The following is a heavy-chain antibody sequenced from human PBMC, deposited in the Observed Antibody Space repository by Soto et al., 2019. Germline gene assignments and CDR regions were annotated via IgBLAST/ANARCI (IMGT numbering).Heavy chain of an antibody. CDR2: IYVTGAV. V-gene: IGHV4-31*03. CDR3: ARLRIATNNYKWFDP. Sequence: SETLSLTCSVSGAALSSGNYYWSWIRQVPGKGLEWIGHIYVTGAVDYNPSLRDRITISQDTSERQFSLDLRLVTAADTAVYYCARLRIATNNYKWFDPWGQGTLVTVSS. D-gene: IGHD2-21*01. J-gene: IGHJ5*02. CDR1: GAALSSGNYY.